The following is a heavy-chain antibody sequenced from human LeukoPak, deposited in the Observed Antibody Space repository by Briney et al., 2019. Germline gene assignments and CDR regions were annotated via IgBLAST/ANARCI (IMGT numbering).Heavy chain of an antibody. J-gene: IGHJ4*02. CDR2: ISPNSGGT. D-gene: IGHD6-6*01. Sequence: ASVKVSCKASGYTFTGYYMHWVRQAPGQGLEWMGWISPNSGGTNYAQKFQGRVTMTRDTSISTAYMELSRLRSDDTAVYYCARVLLPESIAARPADYWGQGTLVTVSS. V-gene: IGHV1-2*02. CDR3: ARVLLPESIAARPADY. CDR1: GYTFTGYY.